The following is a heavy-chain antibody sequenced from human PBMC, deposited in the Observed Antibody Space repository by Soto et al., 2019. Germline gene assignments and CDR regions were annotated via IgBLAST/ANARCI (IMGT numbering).Heavy chain of an antibody. D-gene: IGHD3-16*01. V-gene: IGHV1-18*01. CDR2: ISGYNGNR. Sequence: QVQLVQSRAEVKKPGASVKVSCKASGYNFIRYGISWVRQAPGQGLEWMGRISGYNGNRNNAQKLQGRVTRTTGTSTSTVYMELRSLRSEDTAAYYCARVRRDGGPADSWGKGTLVTVAP. CDR1: GYNFIRYG. J-gene: IGHJ5*01. CDR3: ARVRRDGGPADS.